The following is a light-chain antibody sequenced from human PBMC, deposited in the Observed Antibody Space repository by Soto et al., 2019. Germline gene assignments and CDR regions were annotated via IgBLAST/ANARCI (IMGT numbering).Light chain of an antibody. CDR2: DAP. Sequence: EIVLTQSPATLSLSPGERATLSCRASQSVSSYLGWYQQKPGQAPRLLIYDAPNRATGIPARFSGSGSGTDFTLTISSLEPEDFAVYYCQQRSNWLFTFGGGTKVEIK. J-gene: IGKJ4*01. CDR3: QQRSNWLFT. CDR1: QSVSSY. V-gene: IGKV3-11*01.